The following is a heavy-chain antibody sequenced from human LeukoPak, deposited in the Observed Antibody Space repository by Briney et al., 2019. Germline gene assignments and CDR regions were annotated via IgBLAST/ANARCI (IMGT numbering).Heavy chain of an antibody. J-gene: IGHJ5*02. D-gene: IGHD2-2*01. CDR1: GGSISSSSYY. CDR2: IYYSGRT. CDR3: ARGYCSSTSCYSRWFDP. Sequence: SETLSLTCSVSGGSISSSSYYWGWIRQPPGKGLEWIGSIYYSGRTYYNPSLKSRVTMSVDTSKNQFSLKLSSVTAADTAVYYCARGYCSSTSCYSRWFDPWGQGTLVTVSS. V-gene: IGHV4-39*07.